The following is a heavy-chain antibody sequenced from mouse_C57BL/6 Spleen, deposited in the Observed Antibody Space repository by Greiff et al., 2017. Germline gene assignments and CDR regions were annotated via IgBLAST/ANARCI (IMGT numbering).Heavy chain of an antibody. D-gene: IGHD1-1*01. Sequence: VQLQQSGAELVRPGASVTLSCKASGYTFTDYEMHWVKQTPVHGLKWIGAIDPETGGTAYNQKFKGKAILTADQSSSTAYMQLRSLTSEDSAVYYCAIGGYYGSSSGYFDVWGTGTTVTVSS. J-gene: IGHJ1*03. CDR3: AIGGYYGSSSGYFDV. V-gene: IGHV1-15*01. CDR1: GYTFTDYE. CDR2: IDPETGGT.